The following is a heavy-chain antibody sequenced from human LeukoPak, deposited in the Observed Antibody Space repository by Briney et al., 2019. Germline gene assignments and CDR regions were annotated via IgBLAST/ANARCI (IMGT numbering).Heavy chain of an antibody. CDR2: ISGSGGST. CDR3: AKDNGCSSTSCYRSYYYGMDV. V-gene: IGHV3-23*01. CDR1: GFTFSNYA. Sequence: PGGSLRLSCAVSGFTFSNYAINWVRQAPGKGLERVSVISGSGGSTYYADSVKGRFTISRDNSKNTLYLQMNSLRAEDTAVYYCAKDNGCSSTSCYRSYYYGMDVWGQGTTVTVSS. D-gene: IGHD2-2*01. J-gene: IGHJ6*02.